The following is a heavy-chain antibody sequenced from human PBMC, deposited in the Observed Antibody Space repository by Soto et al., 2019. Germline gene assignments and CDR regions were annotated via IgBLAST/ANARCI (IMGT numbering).Heavy chain of an antibody. CDR1: GGSISSGDYY. V-gene: IGHV4-30-4*01. Sequence: SETLSLTCTVSGGSISSGDYYWSWIRQPPGKGLEWIGYIYYSGSTYYNPSLRSRVTISVDTSKNQFSLKLSSVTAADTAVYYCARESSSSPFDYWGQGTLVTVSS. D-gene: IGHD6-6*01. CDR3: ARESSSSPFDY. J-gene: IGHJ4*02. CDR2: IYYSGST.